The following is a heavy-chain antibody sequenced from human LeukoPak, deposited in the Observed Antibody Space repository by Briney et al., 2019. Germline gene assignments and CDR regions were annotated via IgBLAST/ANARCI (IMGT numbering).Heavy chain of an antibody. Sequence: SETLSLTCTVSGYSISSGYYWGWIRPPPGKGLEWIGSIYRSGSTYYNPSLKSRVTISVDTSKNHFSLKLSSVTAADTAVYYCARRYRSRDSSGPGPVYYYYYMDVWGKGTTVTISS. CDR3: ARRYRSRDSSGPGPVYYYYYMDV. V-gene: IGHV4-38-2*02. D-gene: IGHD3-22*01. J-gene: IGHJ6*03. CDR1: GYSISSGYY. CDR2: IYRSGST.